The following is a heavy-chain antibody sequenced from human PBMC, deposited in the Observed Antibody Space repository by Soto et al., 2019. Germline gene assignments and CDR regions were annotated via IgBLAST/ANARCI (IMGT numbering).Heavy chain of an antibody. CDR1: GVTFDDYA. Sequence: EVQLVESGGGLEQPGRSLRLSCAASGVTFDDYAMHWVRQAPGKGLEWVAGISWNSGNIVYADSVKGRFTISRDNAKNSLYLQMNSLRAEDTALYYCAKGRTTSCFAGYACWGQGALVTVSS. V-gene: IGHV3-9*01. D-gene: IGHD2-2*01. CDR3: AKGRTTSCFAGYAC. J-gene: IGHJ4*02. CDR2: ISWNSGNI.